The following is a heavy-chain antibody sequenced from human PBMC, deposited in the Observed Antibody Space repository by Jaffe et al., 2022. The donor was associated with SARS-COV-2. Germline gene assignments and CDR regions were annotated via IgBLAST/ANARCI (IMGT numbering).Heavy chain of an antibody. CDR1: GVSIGNFY. Sequence: QVELQESGPGLVKPSETLSLTCAVSGVSIGNFYWNWFRQPPGRGLEWVGFTHSFEGLRYNRSLKSGVTISVDTSRNQFSLKLNSLTAADTAVYYCARGRALTGTNRLLFDYWGQGFLVTVSS. CDR2: THSFEGL. V-gene: IGHV4-59*01. J-gene: IGHJ4*02. CDR3: ARGRALTGTNRLLFDY. D-gene: IGHD2-8*01.